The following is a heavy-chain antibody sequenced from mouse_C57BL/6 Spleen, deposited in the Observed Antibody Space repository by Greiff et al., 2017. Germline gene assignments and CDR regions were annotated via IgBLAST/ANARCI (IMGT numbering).Heavy chain of an antibody. D-gene: IGHD2-2*01. CDR1: GFTFSDYY. V-gene: IGHV5-16*01. CDR3: ARESGGYAFDV. CDR2: INYDGSST. J-gene: IGHJ1*03. Sequence: EVKLVESEGGLVQPGSSMKLSCTASGFTFSDYYMAWVRQVPEKGLEWVANINYDGSSTYYLDPLKSRFIISRDNAKNILYLQMSSLKSEDTATYYCARESGGYAFDVWGTGTTVTVSS.